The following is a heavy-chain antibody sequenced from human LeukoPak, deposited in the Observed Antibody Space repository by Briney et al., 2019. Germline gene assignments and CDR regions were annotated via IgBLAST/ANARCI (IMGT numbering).Heavy chain of an antibody. Sequence: PGGSLRLSCAVSGFTSSRYWMHWVRQAPGKGFMWVSRINSDGSSTSYADSVKGRFTIFRDNAKNTVNLQMNSLRAEDTAVYYCAIDSCSGGTCYFAYWGQGTLVTVSS. J-gene: IGHJ4*02. CDR3: AIDSCSGGTCYFAY. CDR1: GFTSSRYW. V-gene: IGHV3-74*01. CDR2: INSDGSST. D-gene: IGHD2-15*01.